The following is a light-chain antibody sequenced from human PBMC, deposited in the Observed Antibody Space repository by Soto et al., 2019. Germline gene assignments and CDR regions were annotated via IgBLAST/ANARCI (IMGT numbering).Light chain of an antibody. Sequence: EIVMTQSPATLSVSPGERATLSCRASQSVGSNLAWYQQKPGQAPRLLIYGASTRATGIPARFSGSGSGTEVTLTLSSLQSEDFALYFCQQSNNWPPDRTFGQGTKV. V-gene: IGKV3-15*01. CDR3: QQSNNWPPDRT. J-gene: IGKJ1*01. CDR1: QSVGSN. CDR2: GAS.